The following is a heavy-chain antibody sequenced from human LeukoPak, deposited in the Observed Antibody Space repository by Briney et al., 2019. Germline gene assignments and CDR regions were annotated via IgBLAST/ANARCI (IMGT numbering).Heavy chain of an antibody. D-gene: IGHD6-13*01. V-gene: IGHV3-7*01. Sequence: PGGSLRLSCAASGFTFSSYWMSWVRQAPGKGLEWVANIKQDGSEKYYVDSVKGRFTISRDNAKNSLYLQMNSLRAEDTAVYYCARDGGSSWYYYYYYGMDVWGQGTTVTVSS. CDR3: ARDGGSSWYYYYYYGMDV. J-gene: IGHJ6*02. CDR2: IKQDGSEK. CDR1: GFTFSSYW.